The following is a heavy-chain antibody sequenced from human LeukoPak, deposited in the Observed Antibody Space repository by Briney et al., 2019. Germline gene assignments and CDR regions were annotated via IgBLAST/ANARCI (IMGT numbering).Heavy chain of an antibody. J-gene: IGHJ4*02. Sequence: ASVKVSCKGPGYTFTTYDINWVRQATGQGLEWMGWMNPHSGNTGYAQKFQGRVTMTRDTSINTAYMELSSLTSNDTAVYYCTRAPVPGNYWGQGTLVTVSS. V-gene: IGHV1-8*01. CDR2: MNPHSGNT. D-gene: IGHD3-10*01. CDR1: GYTFTTYD. CDR3: TRAPVPGNY.